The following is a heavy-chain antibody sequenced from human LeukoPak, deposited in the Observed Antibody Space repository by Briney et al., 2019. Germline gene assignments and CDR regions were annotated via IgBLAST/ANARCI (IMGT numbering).Heavy chain of an antibody. Sequence: SETLSLTCTVSGGSISTYYWSWIRQPPGKGLEWIGYISYSGSANYNPSLKSRVTISIDTSKNQFSLKLSSVTAADTAVYYCAREASRIAAAGTSCDYWGQGTLVTVSS. V-gene: IGHV4-59*12. CDR1: GGSISTYY. J-gene: IGHJ4*02. CDR2: ISYSGSA. D-gene: IGHD6-13*01. CDR3: AREASRIAAAGTSCDY.